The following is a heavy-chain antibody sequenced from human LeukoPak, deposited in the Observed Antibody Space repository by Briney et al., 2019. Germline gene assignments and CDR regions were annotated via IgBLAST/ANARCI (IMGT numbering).Heavy chain of an antibody. CDR3: ASKGGYDHH. CDR1: GFTFSSHW. Sequence: PGGSLRLSCVTSGFTFSSHWMFWVRQAPGKGLEWVANVNQDGGAKFYVDSVKGRFTISRDNAKNSLYLQMTSLRVGDTAVYFCASKGGYDHHWGQGTLVTVSS. D-gene: IGHD5-12*01. J-gene: IGHJ4*02. V-gene: IGHV3-7*01. CDR2: VNQDGGAK.